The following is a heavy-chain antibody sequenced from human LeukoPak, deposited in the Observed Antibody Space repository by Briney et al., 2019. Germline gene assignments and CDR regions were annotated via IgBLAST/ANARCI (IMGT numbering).Heavy chain of an antibody. CDR1: GGSISSGGYY. V-gene: IGHV4-31*03. J-gene: IGHJ5*02. CDR2: IYYSGST. Sequence: SETLSLTCTVSGGSISSGGYYWSWIRQHPGKGLEWIGYIYYSGSTYYNPSLKSRVTISVDTSKNQFSLKLSSVTAADTAVYYCARFLLNKQWLLLDPWGQGTLVAVSS. D-gene: IGHD6-19*01. CDR3: ARFLLNKQWLLLDP.